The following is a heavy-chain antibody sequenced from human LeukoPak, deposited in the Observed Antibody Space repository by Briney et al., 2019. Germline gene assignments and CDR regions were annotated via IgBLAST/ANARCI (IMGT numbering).Heavy chain of an antibody. CDR3: ARRRCSGGACETWIDH. D-gene: IGHD2-15*01. CDR1: GGSIRSSYYY. CDR2: IFHTGTT. Sequence: SETLSLTCTVSGGSIRSSYYYWGWIRQPPGKGLEWIGEIFHTGTTNFNPSLESRLTMSVDKSRGQFSLNLSSLTAADTAVYFCARRRCSGGACETWIDHWGQGTLVTVSP. J-gene: IGHJ4*02. V-gene: IGHV4-39*07.